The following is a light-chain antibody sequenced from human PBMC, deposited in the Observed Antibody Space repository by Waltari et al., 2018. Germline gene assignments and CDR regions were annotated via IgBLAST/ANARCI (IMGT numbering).Light chain of an antibody. CDR3: CSYAGSYTWV. CDR2: DDN. CDR1: SSDVGNYNL. J-gene: IGLJ3*02. Sequence: QSALTQTASVSGSPGQSITISCTGTSSDVGNYNLASWYQQYPGKAPKVMIYDDNRRPSEVSDRFSGSKSGNTASLTISGVQAEDEADYYCCSYAGSYTWVFGGGTKLTVL. V-gene: IGLV2-23*01.